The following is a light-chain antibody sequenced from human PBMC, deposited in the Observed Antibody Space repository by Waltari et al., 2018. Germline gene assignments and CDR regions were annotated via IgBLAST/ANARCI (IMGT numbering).Light chain of an antibody. Sequence: QSALTQPASMSASPGQSITISCTATNNDVGTYALVSWYQQHPGRAPKLLIFQGTNRPSEVSGRFSGAKFADTASLTISGLQPEDEADYYCCSYAGTWLFGGGTKVTVL. CDR2: QGT. CDR1: NNDVGTYAL. J-gene: IGLJ3*02. V-gene: IGLV2-23*01. CDR3: CSYAGTWL.